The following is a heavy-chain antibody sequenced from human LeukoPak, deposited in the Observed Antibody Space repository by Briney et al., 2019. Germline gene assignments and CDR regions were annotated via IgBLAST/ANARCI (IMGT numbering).Heavy chain of an antibody. CDR2: INHSGST. D-gene: IGHD2-15*01. V-gene: IGHV4-34*01. J-gene: IGHJ6*03. CDR3: ASGARGATTKSPRYCSGGSCYSRPYYYYMDV. CDR1: GGSFSGYY. Sequence: SETLSLTCAVYGGSFSGYYWSWIRQPPGKGLEWIGEINHSGSTNYNPSLKSRVTISVDTSKNQFSRKLSSVTAADTAVYYCASGARGATTKSPRYCSGGSCYSRPYYYYMDVWGKGTTVTVSS.